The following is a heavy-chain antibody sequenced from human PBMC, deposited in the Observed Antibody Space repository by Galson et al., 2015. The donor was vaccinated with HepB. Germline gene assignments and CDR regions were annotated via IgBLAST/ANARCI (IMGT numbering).Heavy chain of an antibody. CDR1: GFTFSSYA. Sequence: SLRLSCAASGFTFSSYAMSWVRQAPGKGLEWVSSISGSGCSTYYADSVKDRFTISRDNSKNTLYLQMNSLRAEDTAVYYCARESDPGLYSFDYWGQGTLVTVSS. CDR3: ARESDPGLYSFDY. V-gene: IGHV3-23*01. D-gene: IGHD2-21*02. J-gene: IGHJ4*02. CDR2: ISGSGCST.